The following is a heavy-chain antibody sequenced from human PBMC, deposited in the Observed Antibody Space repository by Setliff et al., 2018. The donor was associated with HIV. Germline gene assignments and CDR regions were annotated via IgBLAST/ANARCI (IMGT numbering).Heavy chain of an antibody. J-gene: IGHJ6*03. CDR3: VRDSVKQGYYYYTDV. Sequence: GGSLRLSCAASGFTLSNTYMAWVRQAPGKRPEWVSTLYGSGDTYHADSVKGRFTLSRDTSKNTLFLQMNSLRPEDTALYYCVRDSVKQGYYYYTDVWGKGTTVTV. CDR2: LYGSGDT. V-gene: IGHV3-66*03. CDR1: GFTLSNTY.